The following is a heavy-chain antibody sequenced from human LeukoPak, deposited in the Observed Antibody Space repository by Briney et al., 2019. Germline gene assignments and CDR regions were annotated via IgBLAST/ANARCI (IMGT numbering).Heavy chain of an antibody. CDR2: ISYDGSNK. V-gene: IGHV3-30-3*01. Sequence: PGRSLRLSCAASGFTFSSYAMHWVRQAPGKGLEWVAVISYDGSNKYYADSVKGRFTISRDNSKNTLYLQMNSLRAEDTAVYYCARDKGITGTHDAFDIWGQGTMVTVSS. D-gene: IGHD1-20*01. CDR3: ARDKGITGTHDAFDI. CDR1: GFTFSSYA. J-gene: IGHJ3*02.